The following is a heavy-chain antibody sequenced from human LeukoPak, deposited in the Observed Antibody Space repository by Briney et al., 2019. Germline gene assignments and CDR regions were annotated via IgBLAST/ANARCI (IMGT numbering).Heavy chain of an antibody. D-gene: IGHD3-3*01. Sequence: ASVKVSCKASGGTFSSYAISWVRQAPGQGLEWMGGIIPIFGTANYAQKFQGRVTITADESTSTAYMELSSLRSEDTAVYYCARELTYITIFGVAGDAFDIWGQGTMVTVSS. CDR2: IIPIFGTA. CDR3: ARELTYITIFGVAGDAFDI. CDR1: GGTFSSYA. V-gene: IGHV1-69*13. J-gene: IGHJ3*02.